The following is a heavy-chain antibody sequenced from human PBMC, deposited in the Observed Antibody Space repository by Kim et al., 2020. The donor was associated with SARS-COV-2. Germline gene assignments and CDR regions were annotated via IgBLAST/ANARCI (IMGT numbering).Heavy chain of an antibody. V-gene: IGHV4-61*01. D-gene: IGHD3-22*01. CDR2: LYNSGSI. CDR1: GDSLTNKNYY. J-gene: IGHJ4*02. CDR3: ARERSYYSHSSGVDH. Sequence: SETLSLTCVVFGDSLTNKNYYWSWLRQSPGKGLEWIGHLYNSGSISYNPSLQSRVTISVDTSTNQFSLNLTSVTAADTALYYCARERSYYSHSSGVDHWGQGTLVTVSS.